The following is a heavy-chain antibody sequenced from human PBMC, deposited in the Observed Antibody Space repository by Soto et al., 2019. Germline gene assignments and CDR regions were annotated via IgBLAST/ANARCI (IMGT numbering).Heavy chain of an antibody. J-gene: IGHJ3*02. CDR2: IIPMIGAT. Sequence: QVQLVQPGSEVKKPGSSVKVSCKASGGTFSDFTLSWLRQAPGRGLEWMGGIIPMIGATNNAQKLKGRLTIPADKSTGTVYMELNSLRSDETAVYYCARYWSAGTLYGAFDIWGQGKEVTVSP. V-gene: IGHV1-69*06. CDR3: ARYWSAGTLYGAFDI. CDR1: GGTFSDFT. D-gene: IGHD2-15*01.